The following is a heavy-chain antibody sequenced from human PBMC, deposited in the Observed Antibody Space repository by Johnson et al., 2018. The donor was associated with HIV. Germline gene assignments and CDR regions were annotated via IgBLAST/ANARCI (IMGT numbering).Heavy chain of an antibody. CDR3: ARDLNHFGGACDI. J-gene: IGHJ3*02. CDR2: ISYDGSNK. D-gene: IGHD3-16*01. CDR1: GFTFSDYY. Sequence: QVQLVESGGGLVKPGGSLRLSCAASGFTFSDYYMSWIRQAPGKGLEWVAVISYDGSNKYYADSVKGRFTISRDNSKNTLYLQMNSLRAEDTAVYYCARDLNHFGGACDIWGQGTMVTVSS. V-gene: IGHV3-30*03.